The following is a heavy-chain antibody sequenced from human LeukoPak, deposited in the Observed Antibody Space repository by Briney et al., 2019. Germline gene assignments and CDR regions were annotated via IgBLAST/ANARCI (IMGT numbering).Heavy chain of an antibody. D-gene: IGHD5-24*01. Sequence: PGGSLRLSCAASGFTFSSYAMSWVRQAPGKGLEWVPAISGSGGSTYYADSVKGRFTISRDNSKNTLYLQMNSLRAEDTAVYYCANLRWLQSLFDYWGQGTLVTVSS. CDR3: ANLRWLQSLFDY. J-gene: IGHJ4*02. V-gene: IGHV3-23*01. CDR2: ISGSGGST. CDR1: GFTFSSYA.